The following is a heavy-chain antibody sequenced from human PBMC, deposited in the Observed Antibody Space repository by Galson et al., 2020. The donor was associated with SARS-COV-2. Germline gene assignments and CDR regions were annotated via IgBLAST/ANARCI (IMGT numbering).Heavy chain of an antibody. J-gene: IGHJ4*02. CDR2: IYYSGST. V-gene: IGHV4-59*01. CDR3: ARLVQYYFDY. D-gene: IGHD1-26*01. CDR1: GGSISSYY. Sequence: SQTLSLTCTVSGGSISSYYWSWIRQPPGKGLEWIGYIYYSGSTNYNPSLKSRVTISVDTSKNQFSLKLSSVTAADTAVYYCARLVQYYFDYWGQGTLVTVSS.